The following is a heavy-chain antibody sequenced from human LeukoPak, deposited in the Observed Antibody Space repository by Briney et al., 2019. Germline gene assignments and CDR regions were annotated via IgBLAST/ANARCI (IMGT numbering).Heavy chain of an antibody. Sequence: PGRSLRLSCAASGFTFSSYGMHWVRQAPGKGLEWVAVIWYDGSNKYYADSVKGRFTISRDNSKNTLYLQMNSLRAEDTAVYYCARAAAVAGTFGLVEYYYGMDVWGQGTTVTVSS. V-gene: IGHV3-33*01. J-gene: IGHJ6*02. D-gene: IGHD6-19*01. CDR2: IWYDGSNK. CDR1: GFTFSSYG. CDR3: ARAAAVAGTFGLVEYYYGMDV.